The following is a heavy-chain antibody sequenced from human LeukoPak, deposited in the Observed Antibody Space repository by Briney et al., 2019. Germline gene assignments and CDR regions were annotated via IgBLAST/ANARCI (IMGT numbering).Heavy chain of an antibody. CDR3: ARHAVVVAEYFDL. D-gene: IGHD2-15*01. CDR1: VGSISSSSYY. CDR2: IYYSGST. Sequence: SETLSLTCTVSVGSISSSSYYWGWLRQPPGKGLEWIGSIYYSGSTYYNPSHKSRVTISVDTSKNQFSLKLSSVPAADTAVYYCARHAVVVAEYFDLWGRGTLVTVSS. V-gene: IGHV4-39*01. J-gene: IGHJ2*01.